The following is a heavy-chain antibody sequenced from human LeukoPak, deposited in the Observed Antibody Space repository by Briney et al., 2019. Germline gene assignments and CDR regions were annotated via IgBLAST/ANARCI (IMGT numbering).Heavy chain of an antibody. D-gene: IGHD3-16*01. CDR1: GGSISSYY. J-gene: IGHJ4*02. V-gene: IGHV4-59*01. CDR2: IYYSGST. Sequence: PSETLSLTRTVSGGSISSYYWSWIRQPPGKGLEWIGYIYYSGSTYYNPSLKSRVTISIDTSKNQFSLKLSSVTAADSAVYYCARWQWGNYYFDYWGQGTLVTVSS. CDR3: ARWQWGNYYFDY.